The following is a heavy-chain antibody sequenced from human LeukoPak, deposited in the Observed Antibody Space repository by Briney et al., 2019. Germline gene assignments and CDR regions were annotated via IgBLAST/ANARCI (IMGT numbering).Heavy chain of an antibody. CDR3: AKAPRFEWELPIDY. Sequence: GGSLRLSCAASGFTVSSNYMSLVRQAPRKGLEWVSVIYSGGSTYYADSVKGRFTISRDNSKNTLYLQMNSLRAEDTAVYYCAKAPRFEWELPIDYWGQGTLVTVSS. CDR2: IYSGGST. CDR1: GFTVSSNY. J-gene: IGHJ4*02. V-gene: IGHV3-66*01. D-gene: IGHD1-26*01.